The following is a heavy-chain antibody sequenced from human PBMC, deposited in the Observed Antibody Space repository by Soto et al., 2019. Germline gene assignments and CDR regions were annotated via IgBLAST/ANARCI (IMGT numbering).Heavy chain of an antibody. CDR3: VRDSHGDY. Sequence: EVQLVESGGGLVQPGGSLRLSCAGSGFTFSNYWMHWVRQAPGKGLECVSRIDHDGPTDYADSVRGRFTISRYNAENTLYLQMNSLRNDDTAVYYCVRDSHGDYWGQGTLVTVSS. J-gene: IGHJ4*02. V-gene: IGHV3-74*01. CDR1: GFTFSNYW. CDR2: IDHDGPT.